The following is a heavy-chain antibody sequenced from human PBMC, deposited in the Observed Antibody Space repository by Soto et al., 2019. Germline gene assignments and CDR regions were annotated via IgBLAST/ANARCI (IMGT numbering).Heavy chain of an antibody. V-gene: IGHV1-18*04. CDR1: GYIFTSYG. D-gene: IGHD4-4*01. J-gene: IGHJ2*01. CDR3: ARGTTEVTSFDL. Sequence: QVQLMQSGAEVKKPGASVKVCCKASGYIFTSYGIGWVRQAPGQGLEWMGWISGFNGNTNYAQRFQDRVTLTTDTSTTTAYLELRSLISDDTAVYYCARGTTEVTSFDLWGRGTLVTVSS. CDR2: ISGFNGNT.